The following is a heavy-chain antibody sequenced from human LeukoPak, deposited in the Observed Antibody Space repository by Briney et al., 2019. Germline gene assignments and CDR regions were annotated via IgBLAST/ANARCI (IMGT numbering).Heavy chain of an antibody. CDR3: ARGRHRVSSGWQYYFDY. Sequence: GGSLRLSCAASGFTFSRFWMTWVRQAPGKGLEWVANIKGDGSEKYYVDSVEGRFNISRDNAKNSLYLQMNSLRAEDTAVYYCARGRHRVSSGWQYYFDYWGQGTLVTVSS. J-gene: IGHJ4*02. CDR2: IKGDGSEK. D-gene: IGHD6-19*01. V-gene: IGHV3-7*01. CDR1: GFTFSRFW.